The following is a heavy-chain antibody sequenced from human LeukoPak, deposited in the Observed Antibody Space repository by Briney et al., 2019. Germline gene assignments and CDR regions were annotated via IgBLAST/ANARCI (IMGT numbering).Heavy chain of an antibody. J-gene: IGHJ4*02. Sequence: GGSLRLSCAASGFTFSSYSMNWVRQAPGKGLEWVSSISSSSSYIYYADSVKGRFTISRDNAKNSLYLQMNSLRAEDTAVYYCAREVASSSWAYYFGYWGQGTLVTVSS. CDR2: ISSSSSYI. V-gene: IGHV3-21*01. CDR3: AREVASSSWAYYFGY. CDR1: GFTFSSYS. D-gene: IGHD6-13*01.